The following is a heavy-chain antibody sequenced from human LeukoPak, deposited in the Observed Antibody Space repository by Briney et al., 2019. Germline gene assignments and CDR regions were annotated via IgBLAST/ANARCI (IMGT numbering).Heavy chain of an antibody. CDR1: GYTFTSYG. CDR3: ARERDLYTAMARGFDP. CDR2: ISAYNGNT. D-gene: IGHD5-18*01. J-gene: IGHJ5*02. V-gene: IGHV1-18*01. Sequence: ASVKVSCKASGYTFTSYGISWVRQAPGQGLEWMGWISAYNGNTNYAQKLQGRVTMTRNTSISTAYMELSSLRSEDTAVYYCARERDLYTAMARGFDPWGQGTLVTVSS.